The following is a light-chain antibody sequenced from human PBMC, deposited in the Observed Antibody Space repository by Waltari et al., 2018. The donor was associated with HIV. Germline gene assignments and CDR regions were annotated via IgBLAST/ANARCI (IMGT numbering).Light chain of an antibody. CDR3: QQYYDKPRT. J-gene: IGKJ4*01. Sequence: DIVLPQSPDSLSVSLCAGAAINCKSSHRITYSASHNAYLAWYQPRPGQPPVLLIFWVSLRASEVPVRFRGSGSGTDCTLTIDSLQAEDVAVYFCQQYYDKPRTFGGGTKVDIK. CDR2: WVS. CDR1: HRITYSASHNAY. V-gene: IGKV4-1*01.